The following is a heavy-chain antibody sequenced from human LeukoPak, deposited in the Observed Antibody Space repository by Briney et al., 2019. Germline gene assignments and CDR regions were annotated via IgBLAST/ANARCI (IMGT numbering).Heavy chain of an antibody. J-gene: IGHJ4*02. Sequence: GGSLRLSCAVSGFTFRNYWMSWVRQAPGKGLEWVANIKQDGNEKYYVDSVKGRFTISRDNAKNSLYLQMNSLRAEDTAVYYCARGDVWGTYRSHYFDYWGQGTLVTVSS. D-gene: IGHD3-16*02. CDR2: IKQDGNEK. CDR3: ARGDVWGTYRSHYFDY. CDR1: GFTFRNYW. V-gene: IGHV3-7*01.